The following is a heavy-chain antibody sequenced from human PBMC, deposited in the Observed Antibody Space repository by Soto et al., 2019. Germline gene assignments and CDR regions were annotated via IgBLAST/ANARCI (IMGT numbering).Heavy chain of an antibody. CDR2: IYHSGST. CDR1: GGSISSSNW. CDR3: ASITMVRGVIILGSYDAFDI. J-gene: IGHJ3*02. Sequence: SETLSLTCAVSGGSISSSNWWSWVRQPPGKGLEWIGEIYHSGSTNYNPSLKSRVTISVDKSKNQFSLKLSSVTAADTAVYYCASITMVRGVIILGSYDAFDIWGQGTMVTVSS. D-gene: IGHD3-10*01. V-gene: IGHV4-4*02.